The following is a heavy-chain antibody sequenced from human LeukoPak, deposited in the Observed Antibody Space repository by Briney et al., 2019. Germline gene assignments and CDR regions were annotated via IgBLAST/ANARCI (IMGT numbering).Heavy chain of an antibody. CDR3: AADLAGVSSSGWYVSYRVYYYGMDV. Sequence: WASVKVSCKASGFTFTSSAMQWVRQARGQRLEWIGWIVVGSGNTNYAQKFQERVTITRDMSTSTAYLELSSQRSEDTAVYYCAADLAGVSSSGWYVSYRVYYYGMDVWGQGTTVTVSS. CDR2: IVVGSGNT. V-gene: IGHV1-58*02. CDR1: GFTFTSSA. J-gene: IGHJ6*02. D-gene: IGHD6-19*01.